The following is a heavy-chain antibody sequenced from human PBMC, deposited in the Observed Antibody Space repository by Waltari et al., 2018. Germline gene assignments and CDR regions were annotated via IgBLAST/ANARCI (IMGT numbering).Heavy chain of an antibody. CDR1: GGSISSGGYY. CDR2: IYYSGST. Sequence: QVQLQESGPGLVKPSQTLSLTCTVSGGSISSGGYYWSWIRPHPGKGLEWIGYIYYSGSTYYNPSLKSRVTISVDTSKNQFSLKLSSVTAADTAVYYCASSGYSSGWYVFDYWGQGTLVTVSS. V-gene: IGHV4-31*03. J-gene: IGHJ4*02. CDR3: ASSGYSSGWYVFDY. D-gene: IGHD6-19*01.